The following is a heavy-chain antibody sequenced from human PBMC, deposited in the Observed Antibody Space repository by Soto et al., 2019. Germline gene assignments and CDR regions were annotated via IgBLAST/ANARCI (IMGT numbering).Heavy chain of an antibody. D-gene: IGHD6-13*01. CDR3: AKRHSSSWSTYYYFDY. CDR1: GFTFSSYA. CDR2: ISGSGGST. Sequence: GALRLSCAASGFTFSSYAMSWVRQAPGKGLEWVSAISGSGGSTYYADSVKGRFTTSRDNSKNTLYLQMNSLRAEDTAVYYCAKRHSSSWSTYYYFDYWGQGTLVTVSS. J-gene: IGHJ4*02. V-gene: IGHV3-23*01.